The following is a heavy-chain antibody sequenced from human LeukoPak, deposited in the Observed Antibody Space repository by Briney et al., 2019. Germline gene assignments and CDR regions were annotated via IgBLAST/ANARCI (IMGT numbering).Heavy chain of an antibody. D-gene: IGHD1-26*01. J-gene: IGHJ4*02. CDR3: AKEQWELLADY. V-gene: IGHV3-30*18. CDR1: GFTFSSYG. CDR2: ISYDGSNK. Sequence: PGRSLRLSCAASGFTFSSYGMHWVRQAPGKGLEWVAVISYDGSNKYYADSVKGRFTISRDNSKNTLYLQMNSLRAEDTAVYYCAKEQWELLADYWGQGTLVTVSS.